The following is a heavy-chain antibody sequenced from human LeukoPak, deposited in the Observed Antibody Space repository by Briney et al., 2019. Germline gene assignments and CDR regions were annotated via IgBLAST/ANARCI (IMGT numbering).Heavy chain of an antibody. CDR1: GGSISSSNW. V-gene: IGHV4-4*02. J-gene: IGHJ4*02. CDR3: RDSSGYPDFDY. D-gene: IGHD3-22*01. CDR2: IYHSGST. Sequence: SETLSLTCAVSGGSISSSNWWSWVRPPPGKGLEWIGEIYHSGSTNYNPSLKSRVTISVDKSKNQFSLKLSSVTAADTAVYYCRDSSGYPDFDYWGQGTLVTVSS.